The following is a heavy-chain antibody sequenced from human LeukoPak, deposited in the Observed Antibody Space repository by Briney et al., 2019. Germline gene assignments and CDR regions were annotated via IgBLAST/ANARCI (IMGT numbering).Heavy chain of an antibody. CDR2: ISAYNGNT. J-gene: IGHJ4*02. CDR3: ARYYGSGDYYFDY. D-gene: IGHD3-10*01. CDR1: GYTFTGYY. V-gene: IGHV1-18*04. Sequence: ASVKVSCKASGYTFTGYYMHWVRQAPGQGLEWMGWISAYNGNTNYAQKLQGRVTMTTDTSTSTAYMELRSLRSDDTAVYYCARYYGSGDYYFDYWGQGTLVTVPS.